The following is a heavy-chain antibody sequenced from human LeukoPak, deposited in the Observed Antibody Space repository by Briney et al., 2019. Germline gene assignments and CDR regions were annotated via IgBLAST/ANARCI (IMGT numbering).Heavy chain of an antibody. D-gene: IGHD6-13*01. V-gene: IGHV4-59*01. CDR3: ARNLGGSSWYNWFDP. Sequence: PSETLSLTCTVSGGSISSYYWSWLRQPPGKGLEWIGYIYYSGSTNYHHSLKRRAIISVDTSKNQFSLKLSSVTAADTAVYYFARNLGGSSWYNWFDPAGQGTLVTVSS. CDR1: GGSISSYY. J-gene: IGHJ5*02. CDR2: IYYSGST.